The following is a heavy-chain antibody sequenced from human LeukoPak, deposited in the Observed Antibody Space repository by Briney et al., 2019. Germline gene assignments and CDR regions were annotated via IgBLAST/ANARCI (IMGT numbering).Heavy chain of an antibody. Sequence: ASVKVSCKASGDTFTSYDISWVRQAPGQGLEWMGWISAYNGNTNYAQNLQGRVTMTTDTSTSTAYMELRSLRSDDTAVYYCARDLGSSPLLLPQIGNFDYWGQGTLVTVSS. CDR2: ISAYNGNT. V-gene: IGHV1-18*01. CDR3: ARDLGSSPLLLPQIGNFDY. D-gene: IGHD2/OR15-2a*01. CDR1: GDTFTSYD. J-gene: IGHJ4*02.